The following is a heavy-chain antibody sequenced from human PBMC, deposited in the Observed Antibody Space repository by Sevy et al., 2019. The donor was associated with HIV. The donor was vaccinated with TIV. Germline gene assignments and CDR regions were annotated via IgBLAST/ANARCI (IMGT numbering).Heavy chain of an antibody. CDR3: AKTATMTISALDS. V-gene: IGHV4-34*08. CDR1: GETFVGHY. CDR2: INHRGTA. D-gene: IGHD4-17*01. J-gene: IGHJ4*02. Sequence: SEILSLTCAVFGETFVGHYWTCIRQTPGKGLEWIGEINHRGTANYNPSLKSRVTISVDTSNKQFSLRLNSMTAADTAVYYCAKTATMTISALDSWGRGTLVAVSS.